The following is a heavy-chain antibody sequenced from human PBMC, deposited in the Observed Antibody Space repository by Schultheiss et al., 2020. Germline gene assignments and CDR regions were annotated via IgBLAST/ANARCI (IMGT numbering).Heavy chain of an antibody. J-gene: IGHJ3*02. CDR1: GGTFSSYA. CDR3: AREYSGSYGDAFDI. Sequence: ASVKVSCKASGGTFSSYAISWVRQAPGQRLEWMGWINAGNGNTKYSQKFQGRVTMTRDTSTSTVYMELSSLRSEDTAVYYCAREYSGSYGDAFDIWGQGTMVTVSS. V-gene: IGHV1-3*01. CDR2: INAGNGNT. D-gene: IGHD1-26*01.